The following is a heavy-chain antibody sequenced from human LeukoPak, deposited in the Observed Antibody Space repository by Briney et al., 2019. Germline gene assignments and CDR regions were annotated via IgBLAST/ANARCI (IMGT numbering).Heavy chain of an antibody. V-gene: IGHV5-51*01. J-gene: IGHJ5*02. CDR3: ARRGWGGYDTNWFDP. Sequence: GESLKISCKGSGYSFTSYWVGWVRQMPGKGLEWMGIIYPGDSDTRYSPSFQGQVTISADKSISTAYLQWSSLKASDTAMYYCARRGWGGYDTNWFDPWGQGTLVTVSS. CDR2: IYPGDSDT. CDR1: GYSFTSYW. D-gene: IGHD5-12*01.